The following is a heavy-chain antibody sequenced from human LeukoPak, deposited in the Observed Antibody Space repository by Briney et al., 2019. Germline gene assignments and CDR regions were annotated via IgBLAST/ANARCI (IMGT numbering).Heavy chain of an antibody. V-gene: IGHV4-34*01. CDR1: GGSFSGYY. CDR3: ARRDCSGGSCYDY. D-gene: IGHD2-15*01. J-gene: IGHJ4*02. Sequence: SETLSLTCAVYGGSFSGYYWSWIRQPPGKGLEWIGEINHSGSTNYNPSLKSRVTISVDASKNQFSLKLSSVTAADTAVYYCARRDCSGGSCYDYWGQGTLVTVSS. CDR2: INHSGST.